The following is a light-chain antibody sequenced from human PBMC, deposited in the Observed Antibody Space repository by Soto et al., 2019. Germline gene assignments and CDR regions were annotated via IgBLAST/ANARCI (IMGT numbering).Light chain of an antibody. J-gene: IGLJ2*01. CDR1: SSDVGRYNL. CDR3: CSYAGDSTFVV. Sequence: QSVLTQPASVSGSPGQSITISCTGTSSDVGRYNLVSWYQRHPGKAPKLMIYEGSKRPSGVSNRFSGSKSGNTASLTISGLQAEDEADYYCCSYAGDSTFVVFGGGTQLTVL. V-gene: IGLV2-23*03. CDR2: EGS.